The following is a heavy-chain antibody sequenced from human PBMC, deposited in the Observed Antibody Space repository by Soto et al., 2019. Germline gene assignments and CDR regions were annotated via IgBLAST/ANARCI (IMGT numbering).Heavy chain of an antibody. D-gene: IGHD4-4*01. Sequence: SETLSLTSTVSGGSISSYYWSWIRQPPGKGLEWIGYIYYSGSTNYNPSLKSRVTISVDTSKNQFSLKLSSVTAADTAVYYCARTMPEDYSNYPNWFDPWGQGTLVNVSS. CDR3: ARTMPEDYSNYPNWFDP. J-gene: IGHJ5*02. CDR1: GGSISSYY. V-gene: IGHV4-59*01. CDR2: IYYSGST.